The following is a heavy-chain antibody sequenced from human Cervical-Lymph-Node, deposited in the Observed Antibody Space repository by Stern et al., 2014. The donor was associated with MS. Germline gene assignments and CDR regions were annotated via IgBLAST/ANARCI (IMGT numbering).Heavy chain of an antibody. CDR3: ARAAYSTSSYNY. J-gene: IGHJ4*02. V-gene: IGHV1-69*01. D-gene: IGHD6-6*01. CDR2: IIPIFGTA. Sequence: LMQSGAEVKKPGSSVKVSCKASGGTFNTNVISWVRQAPGQGLEWMGGIIPIFGTALYAQKFQGRVTITANESTRAVYMELSSLRSEDTAVYYCARAAYSTSSYNYWGQGTLVIVSS. CDR1: GGTFNTNV.